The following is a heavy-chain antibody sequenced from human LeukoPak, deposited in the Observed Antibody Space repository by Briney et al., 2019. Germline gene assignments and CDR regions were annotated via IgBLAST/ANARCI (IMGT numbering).Heavy chain of an antibody. CDR2: SPFDGNSG. J-gene: IGHJ4*02. CDR3: ATQNSGWYWIFFEY. Sequence: GRSLSLSCAASGFTFSSYGIHWVRQAPGMGLEWVADSPFDGNSGYNADSVKGRFTISRDNSKHTLYLQMNSLRDEDTATYYCATQNSGWYWIFFEYWGQGALVTVSS. D-gene: IGHD1-26*01. V-gene: IGHV3-30*05. CDR1: GFTFSSYG.